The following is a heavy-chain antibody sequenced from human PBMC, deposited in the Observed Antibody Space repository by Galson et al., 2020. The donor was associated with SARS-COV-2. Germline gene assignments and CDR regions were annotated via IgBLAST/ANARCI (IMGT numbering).Heavy chain of an antibody. V-gene: IGHV1-2*02. CDR1: GYTFTDYF. CDR3: AKDLLIITLRRGSRGLDV. D-gene: IGHD1-20*01. Sequence: ASVKVSCKTSGYTFTDYFIHWVRQAPGQGLEWMGRINPNTGGTNYAQKFQGRVTMTRDTSIRTAYMDLTGLTSDDTAVYYCAKDLLIITLRRGSRGLDVWGQGTAVTVSS. J-gene: IGHJ6*02. CDR2: INPNTGGT.